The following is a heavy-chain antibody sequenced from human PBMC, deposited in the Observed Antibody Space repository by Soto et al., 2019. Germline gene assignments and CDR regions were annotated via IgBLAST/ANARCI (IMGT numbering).Heavy chain of an antibody. V-gene: IGHV3-74*01. Sequence: VQLVESGGGLVQPGGSLRLSCADYGFIISSNWMHWVRQAPGKGLVWVSRINSDGSTTSYADSVKGRFTISRDNAKNTLYLQMNSLRAEDTAVYYCARGPSGWYGFDYWGQGTLVTVSS. CDR1: GFIISSNW. J-gene: IGHJ4*02. CDR2: INSDGSTT. CDR3: ARGPSGWYGFDY. D-gene: IGHD6-19*01.